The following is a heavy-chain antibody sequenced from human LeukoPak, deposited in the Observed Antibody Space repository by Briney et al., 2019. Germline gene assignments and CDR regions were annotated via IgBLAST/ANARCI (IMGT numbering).Heavy chain of an antibody. CDR2: IIPIFGTA. CDR3: ARDPDSSGWFGLDY. CDR1: GGTFSSYA. J-gene: IGHJ4*02. V-gene: IGHV1-69*13. Sequence: SVKVSCKASGGTFSSYAISWVRQAPGQGLEWMGGIIPIFGTANYAQKFQGRVTITADESTSTAYMELSSLRSEDTAVYCCARDPDSSGWFGLDYWGQGILVTVSS. D-gene: IGHD6-19*01.